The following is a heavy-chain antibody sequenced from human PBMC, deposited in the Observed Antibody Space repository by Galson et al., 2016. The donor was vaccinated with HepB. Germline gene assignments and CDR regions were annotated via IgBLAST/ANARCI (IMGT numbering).Heavy chain of an antibody. D-gene: IGHD3-22*01. V-gene: IGHV4-38-2*02. CDR3: ARPSPFDSTGLAFDI. CDR1: GYSISSGYY. CDR2: IFRTGNT. Sequence: SETLSLTCTVSGYSISSGYYWGWIRQPPGKGLEWIGSIFRTGNTYYNPSLKSRVTISIDTSKNQFSLKLTSVTAADTAVYFCARPSPFDSTGLAFDIWGQGTLVTVSS. J-gene: IGHJ4*02.